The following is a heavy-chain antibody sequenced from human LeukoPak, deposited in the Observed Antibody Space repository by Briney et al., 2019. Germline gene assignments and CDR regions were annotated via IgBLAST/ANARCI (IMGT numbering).Heavy chain of an antibody. J-gene: IGHJ5*02. CDR3: ARDMGIAAAGWFDP. CDR1: GFTFSSYE. Sequence: PGGSLRLSCAASGFTFSSYEMNWVRQAPGKGLEWVSYITSSGITIYYADSVKGRFTISRDNAKNSLYLQMNSLRAEDTAVYYCARDMGIAAAGWFDPWGQGTLVTVSS. CDR2: ITSSGITI. D-gene: IGHD6-13*01. V-gene: IGHV3-48*03.